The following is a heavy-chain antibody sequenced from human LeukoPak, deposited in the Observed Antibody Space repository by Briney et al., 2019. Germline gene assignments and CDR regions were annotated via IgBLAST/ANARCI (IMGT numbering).Heavy chain of an antibody. J-gene: IGHJ4*02. CDR3: AREYSRSGRYFDY. V-gene: IGHV3-30-3*01. CDR2: ISYDGSNK. D-gene: IGHD2-15*01. Sequence: GGSLRLSCAASGFTFSSYAMHWVRQAPGKGLEWVAVISYDGSNKYYADSVKGRFTTSRDNSKNTLYLQMNSLRAEDTAVYYCAREYSRSGRYFDYWGQGTLVTVPS. CDR1: GFTFSSYA.